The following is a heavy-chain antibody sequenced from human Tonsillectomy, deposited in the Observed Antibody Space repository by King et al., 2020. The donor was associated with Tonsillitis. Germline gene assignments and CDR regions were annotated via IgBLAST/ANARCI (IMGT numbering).Heavy chain of an antibody. CDR1: GGTFSSYA. CDR3: AIAAAGN. J-gene: IGHJ3*01. D-gene: IGHD6-13*01. CDR2: VIPMFRTS. Sequence: VQLVQSGAEVKKPGSSVKVSCEVSGGTFSSYAISWVRQVPGQGLEWMGAVIPMFRTSDYAQKFQGRVTITADESTDTSYMELSSLTSEDTAFYYCAIAAAGNWGQGTMVTVSS. V-gene: IGHV1-69*01.